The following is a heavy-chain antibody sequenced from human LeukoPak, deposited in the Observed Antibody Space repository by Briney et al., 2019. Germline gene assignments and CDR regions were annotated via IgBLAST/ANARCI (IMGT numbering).Heavy chain of an antibody. CDR2: VYYTGNT. V-gene: IGHV4-59*08. CDR1: GVSINTYY. CDR3: ARQTGSGLFILP. Sequence: SETLSLTCSVSGVSINTYYWSWIRQPPGKGLEWIGYVYYTGNTNYNPSLNSRVTISGDTSKNQSSLRLTSVTAADTAVYYCARQTGSGLFILPGGQGTLVTVSS. J-gene: IGHJ4*02. D-gene: IGHD3/OR15-3a*01.